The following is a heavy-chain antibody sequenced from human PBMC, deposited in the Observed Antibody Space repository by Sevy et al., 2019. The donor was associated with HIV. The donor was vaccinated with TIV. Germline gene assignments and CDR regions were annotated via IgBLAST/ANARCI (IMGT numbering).Heavy chain of an antibody. CDR3: AKGTVAAPVGNYFDH. V-gene: IGHV3-23*01. CDR1: GFSFMPYA. J-gene: IGHJ4*01. Sequence: GGSRRLSCAASGFSFMPYAMSWVRQAPGKGLEWVSGISGSGGLTYYADSVKGRFTISRDNSKNTLYLQMKNLRADDTAVYYCAKGTVAAPVGNYFDHWGHGALVTVSS. D-gene: IGHD6-25*01. CDR2: ISGSGGLT.